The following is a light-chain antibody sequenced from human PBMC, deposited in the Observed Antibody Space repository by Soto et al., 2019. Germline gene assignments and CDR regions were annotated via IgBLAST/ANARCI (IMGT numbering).Light chain of an antibody. CDR2: GAS. J-gene: IGKJ4*01. CDR1: QSISDN. CDR3: QQYKSWPPLT. V-gene: IGKV3-15*01. Sequence: DIVMTQSPAILSVSLGERATLSCLASQSISDNLAWYQQRSGQAPRLLIYGASTRAPGVPARFSGRGSGTEFTLTISSLQSDDFAIYYCQQYKSWPPLTFGGGTKVE.